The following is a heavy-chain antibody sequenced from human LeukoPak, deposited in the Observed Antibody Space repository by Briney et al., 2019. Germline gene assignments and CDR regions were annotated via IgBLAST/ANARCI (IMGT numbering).Heavy chain of an antibody. CDR1: GYTFTSYD. CDR2: MNPNSGNT. CDR3: ARGRHSSSESYYGMDV. V-gene: IGHV1-8*01. J-gene: IGHJ6*02. Sequence: ASVKVPCKASGYTFTSYDINWVRQATGQGLEWMGWMNPNSGNTGYAQKFQGRVTMTRNTSISTAYMELSSLRSEDTAVYYCARGRHSSSESYYGMDVWGQGTTVTVSS. D-gene: IGHD6-6*01.